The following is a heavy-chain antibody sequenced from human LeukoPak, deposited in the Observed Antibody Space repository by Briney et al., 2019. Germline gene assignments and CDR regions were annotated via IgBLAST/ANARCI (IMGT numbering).Heavy chain of an antibody. Sequence: SETLSLTCTVSGGSISSGGYYWSWIRPHPGKGLEWIGYIYYSGSTYYNPSLKSRVTISVDTSKNQFSLKLSSVTAADTAVYYCASSGASGYYTSHYFDYWGQGTLVTVSS. D-gene: IGHD3-3*01. CDR2: IYYSGST. CDR1: GGSISSGGYY. V-gene: IGHV4-31*03. CDR3: ASSGASGYYTSHYFDY. J-gene: IGHJ4*02.